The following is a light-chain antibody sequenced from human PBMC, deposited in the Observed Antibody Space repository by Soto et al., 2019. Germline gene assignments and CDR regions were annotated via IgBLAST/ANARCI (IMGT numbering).Light chain of an antibody. CDR2: DAS. Sequence: DIQMTQSPSTLSASIGDRVTITCRASQNINNWIAWYQQKPGKAPKFLIYDASTLESGVPSRFSGSGFGTEFSLTISSLQPEDFATYYCQQVYVYPSTFGGGTKVDIK. J-gene: IGKJ4*01. V-gene: IGKV1-5*01. CDR3: QQVYVYPST. CDR1: QNINNW.